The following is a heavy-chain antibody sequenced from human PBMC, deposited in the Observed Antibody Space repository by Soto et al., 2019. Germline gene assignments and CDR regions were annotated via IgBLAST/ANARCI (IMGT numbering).Heavy chain of an antibody. CDR1: GYSFTRYG. CDR3: AMVDVYVTPSPQDV. Sequence: QVQLVQSRAEVKNPGASVKVSCKASGYSFTRYGIAWARQAPGQGLGWMGWINTYNGNTNYAQNLQGRVTLTTDTSTSPAYMGLTSLRSNDTAIYYCAMVDVYVTPSPQDVWGQGTTVIVSS. V-gene: IGHV1-18*01. J-gene: IGHJ6*02. CDR2: INTYNGNT. D-gene: IGHD3-16*01.